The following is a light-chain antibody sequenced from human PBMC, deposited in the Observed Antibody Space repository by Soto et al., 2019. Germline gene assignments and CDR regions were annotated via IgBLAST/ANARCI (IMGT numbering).Light chain of an antibody. CDR1: QTINNN. Sequence: DIVLTQSPGTLSLSPGERAILSCRASQTINNNVAWYQLKDGQAPRLLIYGASRRATGIPDRFTGSGSGTDFTLTISRLEPEDFAVYYCQQYVSSPWAFGQGTKVDIK. V-gene: IGKV3-20*01. CDR3: QQYVSSPWA. J-gene: IGKJ1*01. CDR2: GAS.